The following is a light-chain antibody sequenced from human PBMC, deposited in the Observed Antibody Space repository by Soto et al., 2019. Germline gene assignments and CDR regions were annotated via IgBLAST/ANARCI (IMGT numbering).Light chain of an antibody. CDR1: SSDFGTSNY. CDR3: SSHATTSSLHV. J-gene: IGLJ1*01. Sequence: QPVLTQPASVSGSPGQSITISCTGTSSDFGTSNYVSWYQLHPGKAPKLLIFEVGYRPSEVSNRFSGSKSGNTASLTIVGLQAEDEADYYCSSHATTSSLHVFGTGTKVTVL. CDR2: EVG. V-gene: IGLV2-14*01.